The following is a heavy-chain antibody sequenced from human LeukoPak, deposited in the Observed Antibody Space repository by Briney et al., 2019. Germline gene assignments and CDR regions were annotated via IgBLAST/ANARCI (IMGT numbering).Heavy chain of an antibody. CDR2: IFGSGPISVSGSP. J-gene: IGHJ4*02. Sequence: PSETLSLTCAVSGASIISRNSYWSWIRQPPGKGLEWIGRIFGSGPISVSGSPNYNPSLRSRVTMSVDTSKNQFSLNLSSVTAADTAVYFCARETVGSGSAWYQDHWGQGTLVTVSS. CDR1: GASIISRNSY. V-gene: IGHV4-61*02. CDR3: ARETVGSGSAWYQDH. D-gene: IGHD6-19*01.